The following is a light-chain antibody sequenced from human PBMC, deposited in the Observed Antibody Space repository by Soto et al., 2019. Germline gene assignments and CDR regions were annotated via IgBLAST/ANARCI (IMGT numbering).Light chain of an antibody. CDR1: QSVFSSANSNNY. Sequence: DIVMTQSPDSLAVSLGERATINCKSSQSVFSSANSNNYLAWLQQKPGQPPKVLIYWASTRKSGVPDRFSGSGSGTDFTLAISSLQSEDFAVYYCQQYGSSGTFGQGTKVDIK. V-gene: IGKV4-1*01. CDR2: WAS. CDR3: QQYGSSGT. J-gene: IGKJ1*01.